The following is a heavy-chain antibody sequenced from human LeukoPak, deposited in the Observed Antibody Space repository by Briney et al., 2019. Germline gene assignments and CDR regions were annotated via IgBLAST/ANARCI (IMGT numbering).Heavy chain of an antibody. Sequence: GGSLRLSCAASGFTFSNAWMSWVRQAPGKGLEWVGRIKSKTDGETTDYAAPVKGRFTISRDDSKTTVYLQMNSLKAEDTAVYYCGTAYSGSHFWGQGTLVTVSS. V-gene: IGHV3-15*01. CDR2: IKSKTDGETT. CDR3: GTAYSGSHF. CDR1: GFTFSNAW. D-gene: IGHD1-26*01. J-gene: IGHJ4*02.